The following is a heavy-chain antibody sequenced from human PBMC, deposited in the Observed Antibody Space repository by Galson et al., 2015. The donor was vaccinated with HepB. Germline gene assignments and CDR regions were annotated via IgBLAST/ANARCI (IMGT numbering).Heavy chain of an antibody. D-gene: IGHD6-13*01. CDR2: IKQDGSEK. J-gene: IGHJ4*02. Sequence: SLRLSCAASGFTFSSYWMSWVRQAPGKGLEWVANIKQDGSEKYYVDSVKGRFTISRDNAKNSLNLQMNSLRAEDTAVYYCARDRRSSSWYLLDYWGQGTLVTVSS. CDR3: ARDRRSSSWYLLDY. V-gene: IGHV3-7*03. CDR1: GFTFSSYW.